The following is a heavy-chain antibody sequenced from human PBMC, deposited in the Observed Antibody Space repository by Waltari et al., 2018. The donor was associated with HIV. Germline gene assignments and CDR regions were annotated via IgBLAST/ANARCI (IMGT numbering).Heavy chain of an antibody. Sequence: EVQLVESGGGLVQPGGSLRLSCAASGFTFRSYWMHWVRQARGKGLLWLSGIANEGNTTNSADAVKGRLTITRDNAKNTLYLQRNSLRADDTAVYYCARENTMTYYDALDIWGQGTMVTVSS. CDR2: IANEGNTT. CDR3: ARENTMTYYDALDI. V-gene: IGHV3-74*01. CDR1: GFTFRSYW. D-gene: IGHD4-17*01. J-gene: IGHJ3*02.